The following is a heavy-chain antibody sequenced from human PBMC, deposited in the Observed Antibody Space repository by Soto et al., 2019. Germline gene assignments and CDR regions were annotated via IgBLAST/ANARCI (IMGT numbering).Heavy chain of an antibody. V-gene: IGHV3-11*01. Sequence: QVELVESGGGLVKPGGSLRLSCAASGLSFSDYYMSWIRQAPGKGLEWIAYITSSSSTIYYADSVKGRFTISRNDAKSSLYLQLDSLRAEDTAVYYCATVFRSSNFSYWGQGTLVTVSS. CDR1: GLSFSDYY. D-gene: IGHD3-10*02. CDR2: ITSSSSTI. J-gene: IGHJ4*02. CDR3: ATVFRSSNFSY.